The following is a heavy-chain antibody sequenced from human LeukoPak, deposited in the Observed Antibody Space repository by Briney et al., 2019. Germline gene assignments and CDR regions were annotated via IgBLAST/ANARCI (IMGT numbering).Heavy chain of an antibody. CDR1: GDSNSLYY. CDR3: ARASPVPPSDGGPVADF. J-gene: IGHJ4*02. CDR2: ISYSGSA. Sequence: SETLSLTCSVSGDSNSLYYWSWIRQPPGEGLEWIAYISYSGSANYSPSLKSRVTVSVDTSKNQFSLNLRSVTAADTAVYYCARASPVPPSDGGPVADFWGQGTLVTVSS. D-gene: IGHD3-10*01. V-gene: IGHV4-59*01.